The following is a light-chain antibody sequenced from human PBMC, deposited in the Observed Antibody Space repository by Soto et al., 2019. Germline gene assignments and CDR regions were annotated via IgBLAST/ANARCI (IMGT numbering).Light chain of an antibody. CDR1: SSNIGSNY. CDR3: ATWDDSLSGYV. V-gene: IGLV1-47*01. Sequence: QSVLTQSPSASGTPGQRVTISCSGSSSNIGSNYVYWYQQLPGTAPKLLIYRNNQRPSGVPDRFSGSKSGTSGSLAISWLRSEDEADYYCATWDDSLSGYVVGTGTKLTVL. J-gene: IGLJ1*01. CDR2: RNN.